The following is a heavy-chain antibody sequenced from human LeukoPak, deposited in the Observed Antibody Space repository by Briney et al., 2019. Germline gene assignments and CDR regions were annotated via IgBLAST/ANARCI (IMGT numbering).Heavy chain of an antibody. V-gene: IGHV3-9*03. J-gene: IGHJ4*02. CDR2: ISWNSGSI. CDR1: GFTFDDYA. D-gene: IGHD3-3*01. CDR3: AKGPLLEWLAAPFDY. Sequence: GRFLRLSCAASGFTFDDYAMHWVRQAPGKGLEWVSGISWNSGSIGYADSVKGRFTISRDNAKNSLYLQMNSLRAEDMALYYCAKGPLLEWLAAPFDYWGQGTLVTVSS.